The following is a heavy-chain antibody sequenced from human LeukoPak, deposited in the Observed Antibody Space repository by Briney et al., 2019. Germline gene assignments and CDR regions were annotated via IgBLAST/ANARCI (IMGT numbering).Heavy chain of an antibody. V-gene: IGHV1-2*02. CDR1: GYTFSSFD. CDR3: ARGLKWGDFDY. CDR2: INPNSGGT. J-gene: IGHJ4*02. Sequence: ASVKVSCKASGYTFSSFDINWVRQAPGQGLEWMGWINPNSGGTNYAQKFQGRVTMTRDTSISTAYMELSRLRSDDTAVYYCARGLKWGDFDYWGQGTLVTVSS. D-gene: IGHD7-27*01.